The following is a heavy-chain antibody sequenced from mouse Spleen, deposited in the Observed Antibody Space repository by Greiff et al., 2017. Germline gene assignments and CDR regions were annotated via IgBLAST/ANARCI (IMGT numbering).Heavy chain of an antibody. V-gene: IGHV1-18*01. CDR2: INPNNGGT. CDR3: ARCGSLYWYFDV. CDR1: GYTFTDYN. J-gene: IGHJ1*01. Sequence: VQLKQSGPELVKPGASVKIPCKASGYTFTDYNMDWVKQSHGKSLEWIGDINPNNGGTIYNQKFKGKATLTVDKSSSTAYMELRSLTSEDTAVYYCARCGSLYWYFDVWGAGTTVTVSS.